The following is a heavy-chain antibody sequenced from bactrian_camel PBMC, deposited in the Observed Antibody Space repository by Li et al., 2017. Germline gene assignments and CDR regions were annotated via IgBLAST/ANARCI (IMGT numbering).Heavy chain of an antibody. Sequence: HVQLVESGGGSVQAGGSLRLSCVASGNRGWTNFMAWFRQVPGLEREGVAQMYSGESSTYYSDSVKGRFTISHDNAKRTLYLQMNSLKPEDTAMYYCVADCELRYGHFDFNIGSRGQETQVTVS. CDR1: GNRGWTNF. J-gene: IGHJ4*01. CDR2: MYSGESST. V-gene: IGHV3S54*01. D-gene: IGHD2*01. CDR3: VADCELRYGHFDFNIGS.